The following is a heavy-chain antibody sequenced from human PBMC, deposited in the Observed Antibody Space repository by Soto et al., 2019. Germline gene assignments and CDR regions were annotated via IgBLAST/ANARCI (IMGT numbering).Heavy chain of an antibody. Sequence: SVPLSLTNAVSYGTISGVGYSWSWIRQPPGKGLEWIGFIHYSGSTNYNPSLKGRVTMSVDTSKNQFSLKLTSVNTADTAIYYCTRGGDPSKTGHWGQGTLVPVSS. CDR3: TRGGDPSKTGH. CDR2: IHYSGST. D-gene: IGHD2-21*01. J-gene: IGHJ4*02. V-gene: IGHV4-61*08. CDR1: YGTISGVGYS.